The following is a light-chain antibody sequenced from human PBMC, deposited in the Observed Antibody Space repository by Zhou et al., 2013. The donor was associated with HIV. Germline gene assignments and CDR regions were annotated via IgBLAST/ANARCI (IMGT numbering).Light chain of an antibody. CDR1: QDIRTF. CDR2: GAS. V-gene: IGKV1-9*01. J-gene: IGKJ2*01. CDR3: QHYSSYPYF. Sequence: DVRLTQYPSFVSASVGDRVTVTCRASQDIRTFLAWYQQKPGKAPNLLIYGASTLQGGVPSRFSGSGSGTEFTLTITSLQPDDFATYYCQHYSSYPYFFGQGTKLEVK.